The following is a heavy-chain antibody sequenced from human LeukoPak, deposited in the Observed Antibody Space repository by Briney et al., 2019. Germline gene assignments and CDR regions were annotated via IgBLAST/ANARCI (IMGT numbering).Heavy chain of an antibody. CDR3: ARDSMIVVVATFDY. CDR2: ISSSGSTI. Sequence: GGSLRLSCAASGFTLSSYNMKWVRQAPGKGLEWVSYISSSGSTIYYADSVKGRFTISRDNAKNSLHLQMNSLRAEDTAVYYCARDSMIVVVATFDYWGQGTLVTVSS. J-gene: IGHJ4*02. D-gene: IGHD3-22*01. CDR1: GFTLSSYN. V-gene: IGHV3-48*03.